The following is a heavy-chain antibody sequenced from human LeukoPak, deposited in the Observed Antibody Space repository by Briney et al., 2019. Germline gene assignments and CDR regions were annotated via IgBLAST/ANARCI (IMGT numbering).Heavy chain of an antibody. Sequence: SVKVSCKASGYTFTGYYMHWVRQAPGQGLEWMGGIIPIFGTANYAQKFQGRVTITADESTSTAYMELSSLRSEDTAVYHCARKYGHAWRYFDYWGQGTLVTVSS. CDR1: GYTFTGYY. J-gene: IGHJ4*02. V-gene: IGHV1-69*13. CDR2: IIPIFGTA. CDR3: ARKYGHAWRYFDY. D-gene: IGHD3-10*01.